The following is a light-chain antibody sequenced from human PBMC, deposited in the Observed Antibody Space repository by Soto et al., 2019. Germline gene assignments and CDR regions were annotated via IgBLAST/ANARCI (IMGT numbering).Light chain of an antibody. V-gene: IGLV2-8*01. CDR1: SSDVGDYNY. CDR3: SSYSGSNNYV. CDR2: EVS. J-gene: IGLJ1*01. Sequence: QSALTQPPSASGSPGQSVIISCTGTSSDVGDYNYVSWYQQYPGKAPKLMLYEVSKRPSGVPDRFSGSKSGNTASLIVSGLQAEDEADYYCSSYSGSNNYVFGTGTKLTVL.